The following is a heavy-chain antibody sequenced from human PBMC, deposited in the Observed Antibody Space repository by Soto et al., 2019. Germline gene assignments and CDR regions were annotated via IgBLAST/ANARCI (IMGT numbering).Heavy chain of an antibody. CDR3: ARDFSSGWYP. J-gene: IGHJ5*02. V-gene: IGHV3-7*01. CDR1: GFMFSRYW. Sequence: PGGSLRLSCAASGFMFSRYWMTWVRQAPGKGLEWVANIKDDGRQKYYVDSVKGRFTISRDNAKNSLYLQMNSLRAEDTAVYYCARDFSSGWYPWGQGTLVTVSS. D-gene: IGHD6-19*01. CDR2: IKDDGRQK.